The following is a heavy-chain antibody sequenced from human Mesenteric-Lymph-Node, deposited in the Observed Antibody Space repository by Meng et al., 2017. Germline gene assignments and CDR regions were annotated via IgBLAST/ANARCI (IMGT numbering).Heavy chain of an antibody. CDR3: ARDKSSGYYLLNYYYGMDV. J-gene: IGHJ6*02. Sequence: GESLKISCAASGFTFSSYAMSWVRQAPGKGLEWAANIKQDGSEKYYVDSVKGRFTISRDNAKNSLYLQMNSLRAEDTAVYYCARDKSSGYYLLNYYYGMDVWGQGTTVTVSS. CDR1: GFTFSSYA. CDR2: IKQDGSEK. D-gene: IGHD3-22*01. V-gene: IGHV3-7*01.